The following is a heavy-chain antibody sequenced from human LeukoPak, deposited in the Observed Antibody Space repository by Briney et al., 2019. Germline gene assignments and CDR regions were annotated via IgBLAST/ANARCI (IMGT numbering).Heavy chain of an antibody. CDR2: IYSGGST. J-gene: IGHJ4*02. CDR3: ARGRYGDYPFLSY. CDR1: GFTVNSNY. D-gene: IGHD4-17*01. V-gene: IGHV3-66*01. Sequence: PGGSLRLSCAASGFTVNSNYMSWVRQAPGKGLEWVSVIYSGGSTYYADSVKGRFTISRDNSKNTLYLQMNSLRAEDTAVYYCARGRYGDYPFLSYWGQGTLVTVSS.